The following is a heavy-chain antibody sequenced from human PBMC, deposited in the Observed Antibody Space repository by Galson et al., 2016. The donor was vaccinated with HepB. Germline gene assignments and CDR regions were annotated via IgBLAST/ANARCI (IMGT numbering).Heavy chain of an antibody. V-gene: IGHV3-53*01. CDR1: GFIVSSNY. D-gene: IGHD2-21*01. J-gene: IGHJ4*02. CDR3: TRGWIREYSSGNGGGNGGDH. CDR2: LYASGKT. Sequence: SLRLSCAASGFIVSSNYMNWVRQAPGNGLEWVSVLYASGKTYYADSVKGRFAISRDNSKNILFLQMKSLRAEDTAVYYCTRGWIREYSSGNGGGNGGDHWGQGTLVTVSS.